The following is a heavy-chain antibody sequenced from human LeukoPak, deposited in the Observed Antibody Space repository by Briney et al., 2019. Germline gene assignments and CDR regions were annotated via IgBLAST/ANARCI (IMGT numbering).Heavy chain of an antibody. V-gene: IGHV4-38-2*01. CDR1: GFSISNGFS. CDR2: ISQTENS. J-gene: IGHJ4*02. CDR3: ARAPRDSSSSNYMRRFDY. D-gene: IGHD3-22*01. Sequence: KASETLSLTCGVSGFSISNGFSWGWIRQPPGKGLEWIGSISQTENSYNTPSLKSRVTMSVDTSKNQFSLKLSSVTAADTAVYYCARAPRDSSSSNYMRRFDYWGQGTLVTVSS.